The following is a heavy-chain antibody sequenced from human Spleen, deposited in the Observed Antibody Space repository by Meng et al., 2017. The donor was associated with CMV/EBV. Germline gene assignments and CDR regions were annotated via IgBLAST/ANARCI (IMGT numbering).Heavy chain of an antibody. CDR1: GYAFPGFY. D-gene: IGHD3-10*01. CDR3: AREEVGSYMSY. CDR2: IKPNSGDT. Sequence: CKASGYAFPGFYMHWVLQAPGQRLEWMGWIKPNSGDTSYAREFQGRVAMARDTSISTAYMELKSLKSDDSAVYYCAREEVGSYMSYWGQGTLVTVSS. J-gene: IGHJ4*02. V-gene: IGHV1-2*02.